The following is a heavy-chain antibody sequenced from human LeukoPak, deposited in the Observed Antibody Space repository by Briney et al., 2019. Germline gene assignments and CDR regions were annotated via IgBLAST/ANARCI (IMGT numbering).Heavy chain of an antibody. CDR1: GYSFTTYY. CDR2: MNPRGGST. CDR3: ARVDDYGGNSVGY. J-gene: IGHJ4*02. V-gene: IGHV1-46*01. Sequence: GASVKVSCKASGYSFTTYYMHWMRQAPGQGLEGMGTMNPRGGSTNYAQKFQGRVTMIRDPSTSTVYMELSSLRFEDTAVYYCARVDDYGGNSVGYWGQGTLVTVSS. D-gene: IGHD4-23*01.